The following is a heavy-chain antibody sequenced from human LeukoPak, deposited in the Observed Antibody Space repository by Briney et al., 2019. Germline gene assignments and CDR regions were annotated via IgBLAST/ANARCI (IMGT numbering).Heavy chain of an antibody. CDR1: GYSFTSYW. CDR2: NYPGDSDT. CDR3: ARPTHGYYYDSSGYYYGDAFDI. Sequence: PGETLKISCKGSGYSFTSYWIGWVRQMPGKGLEWMGINYPGDSDTRYSPSFQGQVTISADKSISTAYLQWSSLKASDTAMYYCARPTHGYYYDSSGYYYGDAFDIWGQGTMVTVSS. J-gene: IGHJ3*02. V-gene: IGHV5-51*01. D-gene: IGHD3-22*01.